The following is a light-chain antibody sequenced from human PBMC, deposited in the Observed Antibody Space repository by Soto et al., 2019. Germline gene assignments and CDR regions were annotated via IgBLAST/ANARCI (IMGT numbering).Light chain of an antibody. J-gene: IGKJ1*01. CDR1: QSVSSN. Sequence: EIVMTQSPATLSVSPGERATLSCRASQSVSSNLAWYQQKPGQAPRLLIYGASTRATGIPARFSGSGSGTEFTLTISSLQSEDFAVYYCQHYNNWPPATFGQGTKV. CDR2: GAS. V-gene: IGKV3-15*01. CDR3: QHYNNWPPAT.